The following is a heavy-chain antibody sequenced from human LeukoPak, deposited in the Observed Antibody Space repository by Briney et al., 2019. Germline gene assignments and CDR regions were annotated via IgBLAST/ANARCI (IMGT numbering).Heavy chain of an antibody. CDR2: INTNTGNP. CDR3: ARTYVDTAMAEDYYYMDV. J-gene: IGHJ6*03. Sequence: ASVKVSCKASGYTFTSYAMNWVRQAPGQGLEWMGWINTNTGNPTYAQGFTGRFAFSLDTSVSTAYLQISSLKAEDTAVYYCARTYVDTAMAEDYYYMDVWGKGTTVTVSS. D-gene: IGHD5-18*01. CDR1: GYTFTSYA. V-gene: IGHV7-4-1*02.